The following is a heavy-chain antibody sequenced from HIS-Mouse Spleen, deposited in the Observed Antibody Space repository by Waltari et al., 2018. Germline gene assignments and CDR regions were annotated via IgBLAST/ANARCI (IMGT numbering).Heavy chain of an antibody. J-gene: IGHJ4*02. CDR3: ARGLRRGYSYGFDY. CDR2: INHSVST. D-gene: IGHD5-18*01. V-gene: IGHV4-34*01. Sequence: QVQLQQWGAGLLKPSETLSLTCAVYGGSFSGYYWSWIRQPPGKGLEWIGEINHSVSTNSNPSLKSRVTISVDTSKNQFSLKLSSVTAADTAVYYCARGLRRGYSYGFDYWGQGTLVTVSS. CDR1: GGSFSGYY.